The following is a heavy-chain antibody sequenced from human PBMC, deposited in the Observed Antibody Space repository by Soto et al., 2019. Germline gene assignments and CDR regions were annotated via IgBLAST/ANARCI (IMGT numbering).Heavy chain of an antibody. J-gene: IGHJ6*04. CDR1: GVSVSSGSYY. CDR2: IYYSGST. Sequence: PXETLSLTCTFSGVSVSSGSYYCAWIRQPPWKGLEWLGYIYYSGSTNYNPPLKSRITISVDTSENQFSLKLSSVTAADTAVYFCAMTYCTTTACKAPVFAVGAKGTTLPVSS. CDR3: AMTYCTTTACKAPVFAV. D-gene: IGHD4-17*01. V-gene: IGHV4-61*01.